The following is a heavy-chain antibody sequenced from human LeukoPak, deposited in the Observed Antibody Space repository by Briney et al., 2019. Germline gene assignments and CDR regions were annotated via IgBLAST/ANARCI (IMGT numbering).Heavy chain of an antibody. CDR2: IYYSGST. CDR1: DDFVRSYY. D-gene: IGHD1-26*01. V-gene: IGHV4-59*02. Sequence: SETLSLTCTVSDDFVRSYYWSWLRQPPGKGLEWIGYIYYSGSTNYNPSLKSRVTISVDTSKNQFSLKLSSVTAADTAVYYCARVQGELLRGTWFDPWGQGTLVTVSS. J-gene: IGHJ5*02. CDR3: ARVQGELLRGTWFDP.